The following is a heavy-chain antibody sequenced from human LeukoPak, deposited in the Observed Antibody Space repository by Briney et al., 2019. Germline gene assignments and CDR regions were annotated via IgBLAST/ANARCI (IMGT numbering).Heavy chain of an antibody. J-gene: IGHJ4*02. CDR1: GFTLSSYY. CDR2: IGYDGSQK. D-gene: IGHD3-3*01. Sequence: GSLRLSCAVSGFTLSSYYMSWVRQAPGKGLEWMANIGYDGSQKNYADSVKGRFTISRDNAKNSLYLQMDGLRAEDTAVYFCAREFFPPGRLTIVFDNWGRGTLVTVAS. CDR3: AREFFPPGRLTIVFDN. V-gene: IGHV3-7*01.